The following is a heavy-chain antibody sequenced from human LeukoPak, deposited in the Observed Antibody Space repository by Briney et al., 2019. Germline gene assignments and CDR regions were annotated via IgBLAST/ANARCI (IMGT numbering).Heavy chain of an antibody. J-gene: IGHJ5*02. V-gene: IGHV4-39*07. CDR1: GGSISSSSYY. D-gene: IGHD3-9*01. CDR3: AREIRYFDWLATPPGWFDP. Sequence: SSETLSLTCTVSGGSISSSSYYWGWIRQPPGKGLEWIGSIYYSGSTNYNPSLKSRVTISVDTSKNQFSLKLSSVTAADTAVYYCAREIRYFDWLATPPGWFDPWGQGTLVTVSS. CDR2: IYYSGST.